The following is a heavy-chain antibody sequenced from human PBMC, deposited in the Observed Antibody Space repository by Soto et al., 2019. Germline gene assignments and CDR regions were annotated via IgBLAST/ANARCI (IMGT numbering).Heavy chain of an antibody. J-gene: IGHJ4*02. D-gene: IGHD6-19*01. CDR1: GGSISGSY. CDR2: VYYTGST. CDR3: ARSVAVPGAHIDY. Sequence: SETLSLTCSVSGGSISGSYWSWIRQAPGKGLEWLGYVYYTGSTNYSPSLRSRVSISVDTSKNEFSLRLSSVTAADTAVYFCARSVAVPGAHIDYWGQGTQVTVSS. V-gene: IGHV4-59*01.